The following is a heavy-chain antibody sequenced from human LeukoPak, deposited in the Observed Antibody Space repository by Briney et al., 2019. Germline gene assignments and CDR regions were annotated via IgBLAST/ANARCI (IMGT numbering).Heavy chain of an antibody. Sequence: GESLKISCKGSGYSFTSYWIGWVRQMPGKGLEWMGTIYPGDSDTSYSPSFQGQVTISADKSISTAYLQWSSLEASDTAMYYCARHAPLVRGVIYYFDHWGQGTLVTVSS. V-gene: IGHV5-51*01. J-gene: IGHJ4*02. D-gene: IGHD3-10*01. CDR3: ARHAPLVRGVIYYFDH. CDR1: GYSFTSYW. CDR2: IYPGDSDT.